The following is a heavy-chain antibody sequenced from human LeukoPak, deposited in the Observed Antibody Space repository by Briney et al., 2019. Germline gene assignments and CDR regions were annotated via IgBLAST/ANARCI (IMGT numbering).Heavy chain of an antibody. CDR3: ARGKGGVEGSGLTFDP. CDR2: IYYSGST. CDR1: GGSISSYY. J-gene: IGHJ5*02. Sequence: PSETLSLTCTVSGGSISSYYWSWIRQPPGKGLEWIGYIYYSGSTNYNPSLKSRVTISVDTSKNQFSLKLSSVTAADTAVYYCARGKGGVEGSGLTFDPWGQGTLVTVSS. D-gene: IGHD3-10*01. V-gene: IGHV4-59*01.